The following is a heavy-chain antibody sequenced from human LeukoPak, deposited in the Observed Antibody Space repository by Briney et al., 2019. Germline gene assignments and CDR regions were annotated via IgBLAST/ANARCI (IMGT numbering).Heavy chain of an antibody. CDR3: ARVVPGASLDV. J-gene: IGHJ6*02. D-gene: IGHD1-26*01. V-gene: IGHV3-30-3*01. CDR2: ISFDGTDK. CDR1: GFTFSNHA. Sequence: GGSLRLSCAASGFTFSNHAMNWVRQAPGKGLEWVTTISFDGTDKYYADAVTGRFTISRDNSKDTLYLQLDSLRTEDTALYSCARVVPGASLDVWGQGTTVTVSS.